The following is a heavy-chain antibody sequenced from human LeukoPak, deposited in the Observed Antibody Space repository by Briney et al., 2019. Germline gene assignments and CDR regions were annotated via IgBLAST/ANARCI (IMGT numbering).Heavy chain of an antibody. Sequence: GRSLRLSCTASGFTFGDYAMSWVRQAPAKGLEWAGFIRSKAYGGTTEYAAFVKGRFNISRDDSKSIAYLQMNSLKTEDTAVYYCTRVLSGGGCIDYWGQGTLVTVSP. V-gene: IGHV3-49*04. J-gene: IGHJ4*02. CDR3: TRVLSGGGCIDY. CDR1: GFTFGDYA. CDR2: IRSKAYGGTT. D-gene: IGHD3-16*01.